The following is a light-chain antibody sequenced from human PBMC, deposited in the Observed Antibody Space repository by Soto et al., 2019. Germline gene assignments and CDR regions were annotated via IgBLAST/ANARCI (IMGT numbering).Light chain of an antibody. CDR3: QQSYSALPFT. J-gene: IGKJ3*01. CDR1: QSIATC. CDR2: AAS. Sequence: DIQMTQSPPSLSASIGDRVTITCRASQSIATCLNWYQQRPGKAPKLLIYAASTLHTGVPSRFSGSGSGTEFTLTIKSLQPEDFGTYFCQQSYSALPFTFGPGTKVDVK. V-gene: IGKV1-39*01.